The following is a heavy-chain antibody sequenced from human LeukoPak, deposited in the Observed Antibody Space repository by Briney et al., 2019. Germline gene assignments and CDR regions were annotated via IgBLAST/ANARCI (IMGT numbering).Heavy chain of an antibody. J-gene: IGHJ5*02. CDR1: GFTFTRFW. Sequence: PGGSLRLSCAASGFTFTRFWMTWVRQSPGKGLEWEANINPDGTKTTYVDSVKGRFTISRDNAKNSLFLHMSSLRAEDTAVYYCATAPASVDSSWGQGTLVAVSS. D-gene: IGHD3-3*01. CDR2: INPDGTKT. V-gene: IGHV3-7*01. CDR3: ATAPASVDSS.